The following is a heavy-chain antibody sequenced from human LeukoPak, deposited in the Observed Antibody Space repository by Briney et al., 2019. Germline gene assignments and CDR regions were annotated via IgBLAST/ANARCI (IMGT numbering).Heavy chain of an antibody. D-gene: IGHD5-18*01. CDR2: ISSSSSYI. Sequence: GSLRLSCAASGFTFSSYSMNWVRQAPGKGLEWVSSISSSSSYIYYADSVKGRFTISRDNAKNSLYLQMNSLRAEDTAVYYCASLSAAMVYYFDYWGQGTLVTVSS. V-gene: IGHV3-21*01. CDR1: GFTFSSYS. CDR3: ASLSAAMVYYFDY. J-gene: IGHJ4*02.